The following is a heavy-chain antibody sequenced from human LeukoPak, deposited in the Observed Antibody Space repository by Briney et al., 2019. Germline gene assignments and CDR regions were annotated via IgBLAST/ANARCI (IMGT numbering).Heavy chain of an antibody. CDR3: ARKGTYGGYFDH. J-gene: IGHJ4*02. Sequence: ASETLSLTCTVSGGSISNYYWSWIRQPPGKGLEWIGNIYYSGSPNYNPSLKSRVTISVDTSKNQFSLKLSSVTAADTAVYYCARKGTYGGYFDHWGQGTLVTVSS. CDR1: GGSISNYY. CDR2: IYYSGSP. D-gene: IGHD4-23*01. V-gene: IGHV4-59*08.